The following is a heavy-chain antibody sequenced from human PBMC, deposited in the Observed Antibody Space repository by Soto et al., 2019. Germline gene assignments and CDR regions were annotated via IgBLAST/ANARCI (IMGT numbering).Heavy chain of an antibody. CDR1: GGSISSSSYY. V-gene: IGHV4-39*01. CDR2: IYYSGST. Sequence: AETLSLTCAVSGGSISSSSYYWGWIRQPPGTGLEWIGSIYYSGSTYYNPSLKSRVTISVDTSKNQFSLKLSSVTAADTAVYYCARHEVGIAYCGGDCYPNWFDPWGQGTLVTVSS. J-gene: IGHJ5*02. D-gene: IGHD2-21*02. CDR3: ARHEVGIAYCGGDCYPNWFDP.